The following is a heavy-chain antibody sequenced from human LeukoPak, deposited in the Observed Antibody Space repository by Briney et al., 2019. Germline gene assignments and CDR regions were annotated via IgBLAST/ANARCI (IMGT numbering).Heavy chain of an antibody. J-gene: IGHJ4*02. CDR1: GGSISSYY. V-gene: IGHV4-59*01. D-gene: IGHD2-15*01. CDR3: ARVVAAPYYFDY. CDR2: IHYSGST. Sequence: PSETLSLTCTVSGGSISSYYWSWIRQPPGKGLEWIGYIHYSGSTNYNPSLKSRVTISVDTSKNQFSLKLSSVTAADTAVYYCARVVAAPYYFDYWGQGTLVTVSS.